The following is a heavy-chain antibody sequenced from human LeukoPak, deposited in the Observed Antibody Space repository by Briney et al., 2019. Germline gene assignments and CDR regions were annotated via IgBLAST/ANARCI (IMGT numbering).Heavy chain of an antibody. CDR2: INPNSGGT. V-gene: IGHV1-2*02. D-gene: IGHD3-22*01. CDR3: AKDLGGLDSSGYYYFDY. Sequence: ASVKVPCKASGYTFTGYYMHWVRQAPGQGLEWMGWINPNSGGTNYAQKFQGRVTMTRDTSISTAYMELSRLRSDDTAVYYCAKDLGGLDSSGYYYFDYWGQGTLVTVSS. CDR1: GYTFTGYY. J-gene: IGHJ4*02.